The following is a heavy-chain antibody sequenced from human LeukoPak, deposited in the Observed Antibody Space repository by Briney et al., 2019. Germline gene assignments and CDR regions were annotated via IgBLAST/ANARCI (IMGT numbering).Heavy chain of an antibody. D-gene: IGHD3-10*01. J-gene: IGHJ4*02. CDR2: IYPGDSDT. CDR1: GYSFTSYW. V-gene: IGHV5-51*01. Sequence: GESLKISCKGSGYSFTSYWIGWVRQMPGKGLEWMGIIYPGDSDTRYSPSFQGQVTISADKSISTAYLQWSSLKASDTAMYYCARPSSGSSYHPYYFDYWGQRTLVTVSS. CDR3: ARPSSGSSYHPYYFDY.